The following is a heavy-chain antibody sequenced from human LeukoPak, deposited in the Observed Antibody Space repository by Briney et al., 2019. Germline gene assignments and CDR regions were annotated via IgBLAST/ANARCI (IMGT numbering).Heavy chain of an antibody. CDR1: GFNFSSYS. D-gene: IGHD6-13*01. CDR3: ARGYSSSWYLD. J-gene: IGHJ4*02. Sequence: GGSLRLSYAGSGFNFSSYSMSWVRQAPWKGLEFVSSISSSSSFIYYADSAKGRFTISRDNAKKSLSLQMNSLRADDTAVYYCARGYSSSWYLDWGQGTLVTVSS. V-gene: IGHV3-21*01. CDR2: ISSSSSFI.